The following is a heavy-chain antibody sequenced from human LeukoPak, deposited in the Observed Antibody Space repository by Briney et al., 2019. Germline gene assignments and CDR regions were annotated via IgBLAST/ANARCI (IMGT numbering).Heavy chain of an antibody. CDR3: ARDSGDGYNLYYYYGMDV. CDR1: GFTFSSYT. V-gene: IGHV3-23*01. D-gene: IGHD5-24*01. J-gene: IGHJ6*02. CDR2: ITTSDGNT. Sequence: GGSLRLSCAASGFTFSSYTMSWVRQAPGKGLEWVSTITTSDGNTYYADSVKGRFTVSRDNSKNTLFLQMNSLRAEDTAVYYCARDSGDGYNLYYYYGMDVWGQGTTVTVSS.